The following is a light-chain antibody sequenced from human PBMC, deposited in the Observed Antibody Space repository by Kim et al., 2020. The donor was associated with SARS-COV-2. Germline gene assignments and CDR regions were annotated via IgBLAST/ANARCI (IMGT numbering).Light chain of an antibody. CDR3: QQYGDSPKT. J-gene: IGKJ1*01. CDR2: DAS. V-gene: IGKV3-20*01. CDR1: QRVNGTY. Sequence: YPGERATLACRASQRVNGTYLAWYQQKPGQAPRLLISDASSRAAGIPDRFSGNGSGTDFTLTISRLEPGDSAVYHCQQYGDSPKTFGQGTKVEI.